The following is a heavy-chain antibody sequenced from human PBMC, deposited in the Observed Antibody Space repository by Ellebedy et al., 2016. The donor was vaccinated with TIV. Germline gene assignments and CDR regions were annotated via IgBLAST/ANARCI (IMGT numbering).Heavy chain of an antibody. J-gene: IGHJ3*02. CDR1: GYNFTSYD. D-gene: IGHD4-17*01. V-gene: IGHV1-8*01. CDR2: MNPNSCNT. CDR3: ATVMTTVTNDAFHI. Sequence: AASVKVSCKASGYNFTSYDINWVRQATGQGLEWMGWMNPNSCNTGYAQKLQGRVTMTRNTSISTAYMELSSLRAEDTAVYYCATVMTTVTNDAFHIWGQGTMVTVSS.